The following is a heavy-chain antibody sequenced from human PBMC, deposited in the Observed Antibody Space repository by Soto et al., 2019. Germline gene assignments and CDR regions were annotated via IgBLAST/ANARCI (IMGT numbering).Heavy chain of an antibody. CDR2: ISYSAKT. CDR3: TRGAGAPWVRFDS. D-gene: IGHD3-16*01. CDR1: GYSITSGFY. V-gene: IGHV4-38-2*01. J-gene: IGHJ4*02. Sequence: SETLSLTCGVSGYSITSGFYWGWVRQSPGKGLEWIGTISYSAKTFYNPSLASRFSMAVDSSKNQFSLRLTSVTAADTALYYCTRGAGAPWVRFDSWGRGILVTVSS.